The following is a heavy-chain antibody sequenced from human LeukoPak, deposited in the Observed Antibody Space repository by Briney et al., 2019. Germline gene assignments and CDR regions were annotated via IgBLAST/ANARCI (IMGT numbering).Heavy chain of an antibody. CDR3: ARDRGPSGIVVVPAAAIDY. D-gene: IGHD2-2*01. CDR1: GYTFTGYY. J-gene: IGHJ4*02. Sequence: GASVKVSCKASGYTFTGYYMHWVRQAPGQGLEWMGWINPNSGGTNYAQKFQGRVTMTRDTSISTAYMELSRLRSDDTAVYYCARDRGPSGIVVVPAAAIDYWGQGTLVTVSS. CDR2: INPNSGGT. V-gene: IGHV1-2*02.